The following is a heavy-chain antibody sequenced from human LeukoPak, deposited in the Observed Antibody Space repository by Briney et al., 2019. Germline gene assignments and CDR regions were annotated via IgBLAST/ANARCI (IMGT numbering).Heavy chain of an antibody. CDR3: TRDRYCSGGSSYSGGLDY. Sequence: GGSLRLSSTVSGFTFGDYAMNWVRQAPGKGLEWVGLIRSKAYGGTTEYAASMKGRFTISRDDSRSIAVLQMNSLKTEDTAVYYCTRDRYCSGGSSYSGGLDYRGQGTLVTVSS. CDR1: GFTFGDYA. CDR2: IRSKAYGGTT. J-gene: IGHJ4*02. D-gene: IGHD2-15*01. V-gene: IGHV3-49*04.